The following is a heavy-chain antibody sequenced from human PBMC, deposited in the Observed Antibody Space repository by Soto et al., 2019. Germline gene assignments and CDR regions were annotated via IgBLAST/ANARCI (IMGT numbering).Heavy chain of an antibody. CDR1: GFTFSSYA. V-gene: IGHV3-30-3*01. CDR2: ISYDGSDK. J-gene: IGHJ4*02. Sequence: PGGSLRLSCAASGFTFSSYAMHWVRQAPGKGLEWVALISYDGSDKDYADSVKGRFPISRDNSRNTLFLQMNSLRAEDTAVYYCARDYYKYYDSSGYYRSPAYWGQGTLLTVSS. CDR3: ARDYYKYYDSSGYYRSPAY. D-gene: IGHD3-22*01.